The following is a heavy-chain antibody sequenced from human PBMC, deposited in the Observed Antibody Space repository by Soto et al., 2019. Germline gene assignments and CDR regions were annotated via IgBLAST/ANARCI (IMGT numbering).Heavy chain of an antibody. V-gene: IGHV1-2*04. J-gene: IGHJ3*02. Sequence: PAASVKVSCKASGYTFTGYYMHWVRQAPGQGLEWMGWINPNSGGTNYAQKFQGWVTMTRDTSISTAYMELSRLRSDDTAVYYCARVSESAAAGYAFDIWGQGTMVTVSS. D-gene: IGHD6-13*01. CDR1: GYTFTGYY. CDR2: INPNSGGT. CDR3: ARVSESAAAGYAFDI.